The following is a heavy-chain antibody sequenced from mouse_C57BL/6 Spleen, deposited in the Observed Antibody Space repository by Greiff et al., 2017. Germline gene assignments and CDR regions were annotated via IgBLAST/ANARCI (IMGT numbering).Heavy chain of an antibody. V-gene: IGHV1-82*01. CDR1: GYAFSSSW. Sequence: VQRVESGPELVKPGASVKISCKASGYAFSSSWMNWVKQRPGKGLEWIGRIYPGDGDTNYNGKFKGKATLTADKSSSTAYMQLSSLTSEDSAVYFCSNYYGSSYGYWGQGTTLTVSS. D-gene: IGHD1-1*01. CDR2: IYPGDGDT. J-gene: IGHJ2*01. CDR3: SNYYGSSYGY.